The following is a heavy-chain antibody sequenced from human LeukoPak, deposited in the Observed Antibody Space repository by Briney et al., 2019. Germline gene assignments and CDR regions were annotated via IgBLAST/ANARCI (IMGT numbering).Heavy chain of an antibody. CDR3: AKEDCNSASCYQHY. Sequence: GGSLRLSCAASGFTFSSYGMHWVRQAPGKGLEWVAFIRYHGGDKYYADSVKGRFTISRDNSKNTLYLQMNSLRTDDTAVYYCAKEDCNSASCYQHYWGQGTLVIVSS. V-gene: IGHV3-30*02. CDR1: GFTFSSYG. J-gene: IGHJ4*02. D-gene: IGHD2-2*01. CDR2: IRYHGGDK.